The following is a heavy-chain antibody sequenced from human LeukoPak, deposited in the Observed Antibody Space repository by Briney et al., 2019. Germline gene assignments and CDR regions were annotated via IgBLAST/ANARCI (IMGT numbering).Heavy chain of an antibody. Sequence: ASVQVSCQASGYTFTGYYMHWVRQAPGQGVEWMGWINPNSGGTNYAQKFQGRVTMTRDTSISTAYMELSRLRSDDTAVYYCARLYSSGWPDYWGQGTLVTVSS. CDR1: GYTFTGYY. CDR2: INPNSGGT. D-gene: IGHD6-19*01. J-gene: IGHJ4*02. V-gene: IGHV1-2*02. CDR3: ARLYSSGWPDY.